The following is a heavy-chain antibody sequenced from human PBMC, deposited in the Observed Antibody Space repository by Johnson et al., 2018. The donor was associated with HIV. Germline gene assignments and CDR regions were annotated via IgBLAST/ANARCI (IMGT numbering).Heavy chain of an antibody. V-gene: IGHV3-7*01. Sequence: EQLVESGGGVVQPGRSLRLSCAASGFTFITYWMSWVRQAPGKGLEWVANIKQDGSEKYYVGSVKGRFTISRDNAKNSLYLQMNSLRVEDTAVYYCASGGWLEGAFDIWGQGTMVTVSS. J-gene: IGHJ3*02. CDR3: ASGGWLEGAFDI. CDR1: GFTFITYW. D-gene: IGHD6-19*01. CDR2: IKQDGSEK.